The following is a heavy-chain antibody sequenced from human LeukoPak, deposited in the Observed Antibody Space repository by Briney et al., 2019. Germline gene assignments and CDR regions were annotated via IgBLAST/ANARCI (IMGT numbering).Heavy chain of an antibody. Sequence: GASVKVSCKASGYTFTSFGISWVRQAPGQGLEWMGWNSPYKGNINYAQKLQGRVTMTTDTSTSTAYMELRSLRSDDPAVYYCARSALGFCSGGSCTEFDYWGQGTLVTVSS. CDR3: ARSALGFCSGGSCTEFDY. CDR2: NSPYKGNI. J-gene: IGHJ4*02. V-gene: IGHV1-18*01. CDR1: GYTFTSFG. D-gene: IGHD2-15*01.